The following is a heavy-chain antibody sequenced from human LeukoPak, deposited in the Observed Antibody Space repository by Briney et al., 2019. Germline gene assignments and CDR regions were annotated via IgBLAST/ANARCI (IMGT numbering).Heavy chain of an antibody. CDR2: INAGNGNT. CDR1: GYTFTSYA. Sequence: ASAKVSCKASGYTFTSYAIYWVRQAPGQRLEWMGWINAGNGNTKFSQKLQDRVTITRDTSASTAYMELSSLRSEDTAVYYCARGEVGATTTYYFDYWGQGTLVTVSS. D-gene: IGHD1-26*01. V-gene: IGHV1-3*01. CDR3: ARGEVGATTTYYFDY. J-gene: IGHJ4*02.